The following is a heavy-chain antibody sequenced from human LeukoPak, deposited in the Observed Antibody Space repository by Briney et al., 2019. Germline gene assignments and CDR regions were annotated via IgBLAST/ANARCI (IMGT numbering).Heavy chain of an antibody. CDR2: IYYSGST. CDR1: GGSISNCGYY. Sequence: PSETLSLTCTVSGGSISNCGYYWSWIRQHPGKGLEWIVYIYYSGSTYYNPSLNSRITISVDTSENQFSLKLSSVTAADTAVYYCARVDGDYGDYYYYMDVWGKGTTVTVSS. CDR3: ARVDGDYGDYYYYMDV. V-gene: IGHV4-31*03. D-gene: IGHD4-17*01. J-gene: IGHJ6*03.